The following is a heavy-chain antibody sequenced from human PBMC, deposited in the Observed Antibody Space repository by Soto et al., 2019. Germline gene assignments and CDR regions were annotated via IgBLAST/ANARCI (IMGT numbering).Heavy chain of an antibody. D-gene: IGHD3-22*01. J-gene: IGHJ5*02. V-gene: IGHV4-30-2*01. CDR2: IYHSGAT. CDR1: GGAITSGGYS. Sequence: SETLSLTCAVSGGAITSGGYSWSWIRQPPGKGLNLIGYIYHSGATYSSPSLKDRITISMDSDKNQFSLRLSSVTVADTAVYYCARGEGYYHDSRGLSFSWFDAWGQGALVTVSS. CDR3: ARGEGYYHDSRGLSFSWFDA.